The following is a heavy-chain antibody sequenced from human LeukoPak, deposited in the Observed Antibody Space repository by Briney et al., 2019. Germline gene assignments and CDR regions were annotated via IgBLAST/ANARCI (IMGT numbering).Heavy chain of an antibody. J-gene: IGHJ5*02. D-gene: IGHD3-16*01. Sequence: GGSVNVSCKASGYTLTSYNINWVRQATAQGLEWMGWINLNSGNTSYAQKLQGRSTMNRKTSITTAYMKLDSLSPEDTAVYYCARAFCLLIAWAFDPWGQGTLVTVSP. CDR1: GYTLTSYN. CDR3: ARAFCLLIAWAFDP. CDR2: INLNSGNT. V-gene: IGHV1-8*01.